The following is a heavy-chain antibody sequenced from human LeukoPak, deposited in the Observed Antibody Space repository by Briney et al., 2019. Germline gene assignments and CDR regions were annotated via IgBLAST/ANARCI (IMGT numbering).Heavy chain of an antibody. CDR1: GYTFTGYY. CDR3: ARGDYDILTVQVVEPVYYFDY. D-gene: IGHD3-9*01. CDR2: INPNSGGT. Sequence: SVKVSCKASGYTFTGYYMHWVRQAPGQGLEWMGWINPNSGGTNYAQKFQGRVAMTRDTSISTAYMELSRLRSDDTAVYYCARGDYDILTVQVVEPVYYFDYWGQGTLVTVSS. V-gene: IGHV1-2*02. J-gene: IGHJ4*02.